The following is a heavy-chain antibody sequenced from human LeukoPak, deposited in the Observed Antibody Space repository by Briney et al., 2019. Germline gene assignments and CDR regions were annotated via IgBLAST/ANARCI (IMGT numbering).Heavy chain of an antibody. CDR1: GFTFSNYG. CDR3: AKDNPLDY. V-gene: IGHV3-30*02. Sequence: GGSLRLSCGVSGFTFSNYGMLWVRQAPGKGLEWVAFIRYDGNNKLYADSVKGRFTISRDNSKNTVYLHINSLRTEDTALYYCAKDNPLDYWGQGTLVIVSS. J-gene: IGHJ4*02. CDR2: IRYDGNNK. D-gene: IGHD1-14*01.